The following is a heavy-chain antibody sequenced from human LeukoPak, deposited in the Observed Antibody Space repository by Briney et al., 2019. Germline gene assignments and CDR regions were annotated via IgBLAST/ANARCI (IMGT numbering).Heavy chain of an antibody. CDR2: FDPEDGET. CDR3: ATNTFGGVIVFDY. V-gene: IGHV1-24*01. J-gene: IGHJ4*02. Sequence: EASVKVSCKVSGYTLTELSMHWVRQAPGKGLEWMGGFDPEDGETIYAQKFQGGVTMTEDTSTDTAYMELSSLRSEDTAVYYCATNTFGGVIVFDYWGQGTLVTVSS. CDR1: GYTLTELS. D-gene: IGHD3-16*02.